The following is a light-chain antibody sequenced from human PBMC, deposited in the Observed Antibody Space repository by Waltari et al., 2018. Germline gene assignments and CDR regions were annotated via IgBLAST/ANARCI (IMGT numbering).Light chain of an antibody. CDR2: AAS. Sequence: IKMTQSPSSVSASVGDRVTIVCRASQVISNWLAWYQQKPGKAPKLLIYAASVLQTGVPSRFSGSGSGTDFTLTITNLQPEDFATYFCQQGASFPPTFGQGTKVEVK. CDR1: QVISNW. J-gene: IGKJ1*01. V-gene: IGKV1-12*01. CDR3: QQGASFPPT.